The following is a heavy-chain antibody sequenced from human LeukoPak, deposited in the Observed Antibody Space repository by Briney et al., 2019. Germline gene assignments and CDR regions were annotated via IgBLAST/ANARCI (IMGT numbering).Heavy chain of an antibody. CDR2: INHSGST. D-gene: IGHD2-15*01. J-gene: IGHJ4*02. CDR3: ARGHPGLPSARRLFDLNLRAFDY. V-gene: IGHV4-34*01. Sequence: SETLSLTCAVYGGSFSGYYWSWIRQPPGKGLEWMGEINHSGSTNYNPSLKSRVTISVDTSKNQFSLKLSSVTAADTAVYYCARGHPGLPSARRLFDLNLRAFDYWGQGTLVTVSS. CDR1: GGSFSGYY.